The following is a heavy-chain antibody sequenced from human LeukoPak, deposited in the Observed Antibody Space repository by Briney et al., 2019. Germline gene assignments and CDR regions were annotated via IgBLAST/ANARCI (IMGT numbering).Heavy chain of an antibody. D-gene: IGHD1-26*01. J-gene: IGHJ4*02. CDR1: GFTFSSYW. V-gene: IGHV3-7*03. CDR2: IKQDGSEK. CDR3: ATSGALGATLGFVFDY. Sequence: GGSLRLSCAASGFTFSSYWMSWVRQAPGKGLEWVANIKQDGSEKYYVDSVKGRFTISRDNSKNTLYLQMNSLRAEDTAVYYCATSGALGATLGFVFDYWGQGTLVTVSS.